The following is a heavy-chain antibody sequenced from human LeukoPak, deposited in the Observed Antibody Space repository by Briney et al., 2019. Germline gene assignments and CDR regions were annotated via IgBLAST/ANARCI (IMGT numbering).Heavy chain of an antibody. J-gene: IGHJ4*02. CDR1: GFIFSSHW. V-gene: IGHV3-21*01. D-gene: IGHD2-2*01. Sequence: PGGSLRLSCTSSGFIFSSHWMNWVRQAPGKGLEWVSSISSSSSYIYYADSVKGRFTISRDNAKNSLYLQMNSLRAEDTAVYYCARGGSMVYWGQGTLVTVSS. CDR2: ISSSSSYI. CDR3: ARGGSMVY.